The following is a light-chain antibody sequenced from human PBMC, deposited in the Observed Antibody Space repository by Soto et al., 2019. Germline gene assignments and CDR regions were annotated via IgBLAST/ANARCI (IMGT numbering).Light chain of an antibody. CDR2: EDS. CDR3: SSTDNTGLI. Sequence: SYELIQPPSVSVSPGQTARITCSGDALPKKYAYWYQQKSGQAPVLVIYEDSKRPSGIPERFSASTSGTMATLTISGALVEDEADYYCSSTDNTGLIFGGGTKLTVL. V-gene: IGLV3-10*01. J-gene: IGLJ2*01. CDR1: ALPKKY.